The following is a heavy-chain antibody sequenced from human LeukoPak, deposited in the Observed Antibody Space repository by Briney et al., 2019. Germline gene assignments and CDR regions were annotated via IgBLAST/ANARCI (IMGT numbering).Heavy chain of an antibody. V-gene: IGHV4-39*07. D-gene: IGHD4-11*01. CDR3: ARRLQLHYYYYGMDV. Sequence: SETLSLTCTVSGVSISSRSFYWGWIRQPPGTGLEWIGHIYSGSTNYNPSLKSRVTISVDTSKNQFSLKLSSVTAADTAVYYCARRLQLHYYYYGMDVWGQGTTVTVSS. J-gene: IGHJ6*02. CDR1: GVSISSRSFY. CDR2: IYSGST.